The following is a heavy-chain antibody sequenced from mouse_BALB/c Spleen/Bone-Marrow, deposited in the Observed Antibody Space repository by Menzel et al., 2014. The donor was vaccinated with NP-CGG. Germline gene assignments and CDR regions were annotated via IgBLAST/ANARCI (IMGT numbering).Heavy chain of an antibody. CDR3: ARYRLGTYFDY. Sequence: SGAELVKPGASVKLSCTASGFKIKDTYMHWVRQRPEQGLEWIGRIDPANGDTRHDPKFQGKATITADTSSSTAYLQLSSLTSEDTAVYCCARYRLGTYFDYWGQGTTLTVSS. CDR2: IDPANGDT. J-gene: IGHJ2*01. V-gene: IGHV14-3*02. D-gene: IGHD2-14*01. CDR1: GFKIKDTY.